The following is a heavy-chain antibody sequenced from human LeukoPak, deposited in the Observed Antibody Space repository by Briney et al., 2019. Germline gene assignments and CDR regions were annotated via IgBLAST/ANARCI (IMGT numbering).Heavy chain of an antibody. Sequence: PSETLSLTCTVSGGSISSGGYYWSWIRQPPGKGLEWIGEINHSGSTNYNPSLKSRVTISVDTSKNQFSLKLSSVTAADTAVYYCASWRSQRSSGWLVDYWGQGTLVTVSS. V-gene: IGHV4-39*07. CDR3: ASWRSQRSSGWLVDY. D-gene: IGHD6-19*01. J-gene: IGHJ4*02. CDR2: INHSGST. CDR1: GGSISSGGYY.